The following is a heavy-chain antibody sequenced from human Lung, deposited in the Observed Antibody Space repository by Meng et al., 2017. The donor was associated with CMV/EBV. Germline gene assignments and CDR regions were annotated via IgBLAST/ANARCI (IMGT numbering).Heavy chain of an antibody. D-gene: IGHD2-8*01. Sequence: GGSXRLXCVASGFSINRRHWVRQAPGKGLMWISGMNRDGSITKYADSEKGRFTISRDNTKNTVNLQMNSLRAADTAVYYCARVEVCNNGVCYWYFDVSGSGXLVTVSS. J-gene: IGHJ2*01. CDR3: ARVEVCNNGVCYWYFDV. V-gene: IGHV3-74*01. CDR1: GFSINR. CDR2: MNRDGSIT.